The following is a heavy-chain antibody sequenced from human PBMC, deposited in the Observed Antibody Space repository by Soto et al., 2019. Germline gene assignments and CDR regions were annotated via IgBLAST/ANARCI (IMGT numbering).Heavy chain of an antibody. J-gene: IGHJ5*02. CDR2: ISSSSTSI. Sequence: GGSLRLSCAASGFTFRSYSMNWVRQAPGQGLEWVSSISSSSTSIYYADSLKGRFTISRDNAKNSLFLQMNSLRAEDTAVYYCARGSTVTSGGRWFDPWGRGTLVTVSS. CDR3: ARGSTVTSGGRWFDP. V-gene: IGHV3-21*01. D-gene: IGHD4-4*01. CDR1: GFTFRSYS.